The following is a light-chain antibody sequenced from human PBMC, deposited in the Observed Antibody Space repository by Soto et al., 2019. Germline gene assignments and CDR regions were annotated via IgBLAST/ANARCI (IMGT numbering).Light chain of an antibody. CDR3: QQYNSYSYT. V-gene: IGKV1-5*01. J-gene: IGKJ2*01. Sequence: DIQMTQSPSTLSASVGERVTITCRVSQSISSWLAWYQQKPGKAPKLLIYDASSLESGVPSRFSGSGSGTEFTLTISSLQPDDFATYYCQQYNSYSYTFGQGTKVDIK. CDR1: QSISSW. CDR2: DAS.